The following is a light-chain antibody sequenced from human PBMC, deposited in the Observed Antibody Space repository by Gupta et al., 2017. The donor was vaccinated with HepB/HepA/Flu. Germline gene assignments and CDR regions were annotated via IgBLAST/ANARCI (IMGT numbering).Light chain of an antibody. Sequence: EIVLTQSPGTLSLSPGERATLSCRASQTISTYLAWYQQKPGQAPRLLIYAASSGATGIPDRFNGSGSGTDFTLTISRLEPEDFAVYYCQQDGSSPGTFGQGTKVEIK. CDR2: AAS. J-gene: IGKJ1*01. V-gene: IGKV3-20*01. CDR1: QTISTY. CDR3: QQDGSSPGT.